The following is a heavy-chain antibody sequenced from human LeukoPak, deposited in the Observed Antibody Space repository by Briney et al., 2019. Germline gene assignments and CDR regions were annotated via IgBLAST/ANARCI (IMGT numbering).Heavy chain of an antibody. Sequence: GGSLRLSCAASGITFSDAWISWVRQAPGKGLEWVSGISGSGGNTYYADSVRGRFTISRDNSKNTLYLQMSSLRAEDTAVYYCAKAMALVVRAAIDYWGQGTLVTVSS. CDR1: GITFSDAW. V-gene: IGHV3-23*01. CDR3: AKAMALVVRAAIDY. J-gene: IGHJ4*02. D-gene: IGHD2-2*01. CDR2: ISGSGGNT.